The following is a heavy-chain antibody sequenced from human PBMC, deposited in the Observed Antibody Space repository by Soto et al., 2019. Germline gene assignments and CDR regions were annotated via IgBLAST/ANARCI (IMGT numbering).Heavy chain of an antibody. Sequence: PSETLSLTCTVSGGSISSGGYYCSWIRQHPGKGLEWIGYIYYSGSTYYNPSLKSRVTISVDTSKNQFSLKLSSVTAADTAVYYCARDYGYGDLNWFDPWGQGTLVTVSS. CDR2: IYYSGST. D-gene: IGHD4-17*01. V-gene: IGHV4-31*03. CDR3: ARDYGYGDLNWFDP. J-gene: IGHJ5*02. CDR1: GGSISSGGYY.